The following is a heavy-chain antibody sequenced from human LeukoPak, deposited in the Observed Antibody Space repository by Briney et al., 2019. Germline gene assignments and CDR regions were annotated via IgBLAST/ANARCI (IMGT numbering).Heavy chain of an antibody. CDR3: ASNRRGYSSGWYYFDY. CDR1: GFTFSTYA. D-gene: IGHD6-19*01. J-gene: IGHJ4*02. V-gene: IGHV3-23*01. CDR2: ISDSGDKT. Sequence: PGGSLRLSCAASGFTFSTYAMSWVRQAPGKGLEWVSVISDSGDKTYYADSVKGRFTISRDNSKNTLYLQMNSLRAEDTAVYYCASNRRGYSSGWYYFDYWGQGTLVTVSS.